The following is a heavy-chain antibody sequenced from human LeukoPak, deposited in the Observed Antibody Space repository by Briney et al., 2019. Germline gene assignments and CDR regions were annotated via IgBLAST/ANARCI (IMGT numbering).Heavy chain of an antibody. CDR2: ISGSGGST. J-gene: IGHJ4*02. V-gene: IGHV3-23*01. D-gene: IGHD3-3*01. CDR3: AKNGLVFGVVTPFDY. Sequence: PGGSLRLSCAASGFTFSSYAMSWVRQAPGKGLEWVSAISGSGGSTYYADSVKGRFTISRDNSKNTLYLQVNSLRAEDTAVYYCAKNGLVFGVVTPFDYWGQGTLVTVSS. CDR1: GFTFSSYA.